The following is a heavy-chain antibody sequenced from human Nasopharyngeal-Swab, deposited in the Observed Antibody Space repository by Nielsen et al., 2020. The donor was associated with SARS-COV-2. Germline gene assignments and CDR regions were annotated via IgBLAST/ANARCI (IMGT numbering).Heavy chain of an antibody. D-gene: IGHD3-10*01. CDR1: GYSFTSYW. Sequence: GESLKISCKGSGYSFTSYWITWVRQMPGKGLEWKGRIDPSDSYTNYSPSFQGHVTISVDQSNSTAYLQWSSLKAPDTAMYYCSRGGGPGFGELSDYWGQGTLVTVSS. V-gene: IGHV5-10-1*01. J-gene: IGHJ4*02. CDR2: IDPSDSYT. CDR3: SRGGGPGFGELSDY.